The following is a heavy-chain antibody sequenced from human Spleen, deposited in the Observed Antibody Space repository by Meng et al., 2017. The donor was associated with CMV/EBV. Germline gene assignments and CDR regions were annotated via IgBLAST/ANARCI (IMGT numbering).Heavy chain of an antibody. CDR1: GFTFSSYW. D-gene: IGHD3-10*01. CDR2: INSDGSST. J-gene: IGHJ4*02. CDR3: VKLFDY. Sequence: GESLKISCAASGFTFSSYWMHWVRQAPGKGLVWVSRINSDGSSTSYADSVKGRFTISRDNAKNTLYLQMNSLRVEDTAVYYCVKLFDYWGQGTLVTVSS. V-gene: IGHV3-74*01.